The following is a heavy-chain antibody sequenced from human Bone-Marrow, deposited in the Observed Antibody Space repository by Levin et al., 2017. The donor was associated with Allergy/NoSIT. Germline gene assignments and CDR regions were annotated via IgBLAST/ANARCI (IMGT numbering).Heavy chain of an antibody. V-gene: IGHV3-21*06. CDR3: ARSQGRSGWSYYYYGMDV. D-gene: IGHD6-19*01. Sequence: PGGSLRLSCRGSGFDFNTHDMNWVRQAPGQGLEWVSSISGNSHYVYYADSVKGRFSISRDNAKNSMFLHMNSLRVEDTAVYYCARSQGRSGWSYYYYGMDVWGRVTTLTVSS. J-gene: IGHJ6*02. CDR1: GFDFNTHD. CDR2: ISGNSHYV.